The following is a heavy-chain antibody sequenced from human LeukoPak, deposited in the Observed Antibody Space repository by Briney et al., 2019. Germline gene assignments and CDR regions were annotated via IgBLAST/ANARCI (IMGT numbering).Heavy chain of an antibody. J-gene: IGHJ4*02. V-gene: IGHV4-31*03. CDR3: ARESYYGSRNYYDVHYFDN. Sequence: SETLSLTCTVSGGSISSGGYYWSWIRQHPGKGLEWIGYIYYSGSTYYNPSLESRVTISVDKSENQFSLNLNSVTAADTAVYYCARESYYGSRNYYDVHYFDNWGQGTLVTVSS. D-gene: IGHD3-10*01. CDR2: IYYSGST. CDR1: GGSISSGGYY.